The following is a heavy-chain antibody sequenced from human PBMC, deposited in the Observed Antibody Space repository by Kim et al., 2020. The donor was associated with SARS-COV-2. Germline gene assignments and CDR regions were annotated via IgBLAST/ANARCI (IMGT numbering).Heavy chain of an antibody. Sequence: GGSLRLSCAASGFTFSSYAMSWVRQAPGKGLEWVSAISGSGGSTYYADSVKGRFTISRDNSKNTLYLQMNSLRAEDTAVYYCAKMVGWTVTLSYLHYWGQGTLVTVSS. CDR2: ISGSGGST. CDR3: AKMVGWTVTLSYLHY. D-gene: IGHD4-17*01. CDR1: GFTFSSYA. V-gene: IGHV3-23*01. J-gene: IGHJ4*02.